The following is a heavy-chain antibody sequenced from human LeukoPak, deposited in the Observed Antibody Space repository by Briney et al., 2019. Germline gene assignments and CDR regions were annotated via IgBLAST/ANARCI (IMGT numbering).Heavy chain of an antibody. V-gene: IGHV5-51*01. CDR3: ARQGTVTRHTNWFDP. Sequence: GESLKISCKGSGYSFTSYWIGWVRQMPGKGLEWMGIIYPGDSDTRYSPSFQGQVTISADKSISTAYLQWSSLKVSDTAMYYCARQGTVTRHTNWFDPWGQGTLVTVSS. J-gene: IGHJ5*02. CDR2: IYPGDSDT. CDR1: GYSFTSYW. D-gene: IGHD4-17*01.